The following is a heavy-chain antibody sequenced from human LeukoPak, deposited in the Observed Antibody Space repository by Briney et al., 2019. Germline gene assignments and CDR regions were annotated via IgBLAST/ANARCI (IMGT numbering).Heavy chain of an antibody. V-gene: IGHV4-61*02. Sequence: SETLSLTCTVSGGSITSAGYSWGWIRQPAGKGLEWIGRIYSSGSTNSNPSLKSRVTISVDTSKNQFSLKLRSVTAADTAVYFCVRGYCTTTSCSENRYYFDSWGQGALVTVSS. D-gene: IGHD2-2*01. CDR1: GGSITSAGYS. J-gene: IGHJ4*02. CDR3: VRGYCTTTSCSENRYYFDS. CDR2: IYSSGST.